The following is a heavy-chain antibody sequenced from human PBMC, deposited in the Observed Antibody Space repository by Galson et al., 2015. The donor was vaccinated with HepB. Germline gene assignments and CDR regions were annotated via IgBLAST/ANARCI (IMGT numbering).Heavy chain of an antibody. J-gene: IGHJ4*02. V-gene: IGHV1-18*01. Sequence: SVKVSCKASGYTFTSYAMNWVRQAPGQGLEWMGWISAYNGNTNYAQKLQGRVTMTTDTSTSTAYMELRSLRSDDTAVYYCARGPYNWNDGDCWGQGTLVTVSS. CDR3: ARGPYNWNDGDC. CDR2: ISAYNGNT. CDR1: GYTFTSYA. D-gene: IGHD1-1*01.